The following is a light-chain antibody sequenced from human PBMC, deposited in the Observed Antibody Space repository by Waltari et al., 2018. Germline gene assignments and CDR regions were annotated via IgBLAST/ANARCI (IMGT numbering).Light chain of an antibody. Sequence: QSALTQPASVSGSPGQSIAISCTGPSSDVGRYNWVSWYQQNPGKAPKVLIFDVSNRPSGVSNRFSGSKTGNTASLTISGLQAEDEGDYYCSSYTSRHTMLFGGGTKLTVL. V-gene: IGLV2-14*01. CDR1: SSDVGRYNW. J-gene: IGLJ2*01. CDR3: SSYTSRHTML. CDR2: DVS.